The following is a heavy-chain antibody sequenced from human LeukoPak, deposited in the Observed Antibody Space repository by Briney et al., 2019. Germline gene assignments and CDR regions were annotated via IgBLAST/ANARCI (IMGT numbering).Heavy chain of an antibody. CDR3: AKDIRPVSSNTGYFDY. V-gene: IGHV3-9*01. J-gene: IGHJ4*02. CDR2: ISWNSGSI. Sequence: GRSLRLSCAASGFTFDDYAMPWVRQAPGKGLEWVSGISWNSGSIGYADSVKGRFTISRDNAKNSLYLQMNSLRAEDTALYYCAKDIRPVSSNTGYFDYWGQGTLVTVSS. CDR1: GFTFDDYA. D-gene: IGHD4-11*01.